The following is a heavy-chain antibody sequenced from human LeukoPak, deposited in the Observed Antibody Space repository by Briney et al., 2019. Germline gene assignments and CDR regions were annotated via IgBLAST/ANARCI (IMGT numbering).Heavy chain of an antibody. V-gene: IGHV3-48*01. Sequence: GGSLRLSCVASGFTFSDYNINWVRQAPGKGLEWVSFISSSSSPIYYADSVKGRFTISRDNAKNSLYLQMNSLRAEDTAVYYCARKYCTSISCYFTDMDVWGKGTTVTVSS. J-gene: IGHJ6*03. D-gene: IGHD2-2*01. CDR2: ISSSSSPI. CDR1: GFTFSDYN. CDR3: ARKYCTSISCYFTDMDV.